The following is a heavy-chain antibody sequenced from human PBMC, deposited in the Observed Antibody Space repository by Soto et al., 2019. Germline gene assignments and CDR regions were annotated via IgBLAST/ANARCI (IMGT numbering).Heavy chain of an antibody. CDR3: ARDSPVPMITFGGVIVPDY. Sequence: QVQLVQSGAEVKKPGASVKVSCKASGYTFTSYGISWVRQAPGQGLEWMGWISAYNGNTNYAQKLRGRVTMTTDTSTSTAYMELRSLRSDDTAVYYCARDSPVPMITFGGVIVPDYWGQGTLVTVSS. J-gene: IGHJ4*02. D-gene: IGHD3-16*02. CDR1: GYTFTSYG. V-gene: IGHV1-18*04. CDR2: ISAYNGNT.